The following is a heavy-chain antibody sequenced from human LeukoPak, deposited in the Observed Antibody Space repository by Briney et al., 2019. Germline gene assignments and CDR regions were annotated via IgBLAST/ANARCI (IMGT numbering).Heavy chain of an antibody. CDR2: MNPKSGNT. CDR3: AIRYGSGEKYYYYYYMDV. V-gene: IGHV1-8*01. J-gene: IGHJ6*03. Sequence: ASVKVSFKASGYTFTSYDINWVRQATGQGLEWMGWMNPKSGNTGYAQKFQGRVTMTRNTSISTAYMELSSLRSEDTAVYYCAIRYGSGEKYYYYYYMDVWGKGTTVTVSS. CDR1: GYTFTSYD. D-gene: IGHD3-10*01.